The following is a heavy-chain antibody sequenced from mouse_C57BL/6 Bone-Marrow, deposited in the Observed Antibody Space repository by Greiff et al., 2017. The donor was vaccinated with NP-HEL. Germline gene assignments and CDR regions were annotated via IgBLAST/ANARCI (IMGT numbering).Heavy chain of an antibody. Sequence: QVQLQQPGAELVMPGASVKLSCKASGYTFTSYWMHWVKQRPGQGLEWIGEIDPSDSYTNYNQKLKGKSTLTVDKSSSTAYMQLSSLTSEDSAVYYCARDDYDAPPFAYWGQGTLVTVSA. CDR1: GYTFTSYW. D-gene: IGHD2-4*01. V-gene: IGHV1-69*01. J-gene: IGHJ3*01. CDR2: IDPSDSYT. CDR3: ARDDYDAPPFAY.